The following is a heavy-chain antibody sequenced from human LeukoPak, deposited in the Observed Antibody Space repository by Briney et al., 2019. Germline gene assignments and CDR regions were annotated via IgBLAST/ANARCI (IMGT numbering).Heavy chain of an antibody. CDR1: GFSFSSYW. Sequence: GGSLRLSCAASGFSFSSYWLHWVRQAPGKGLVWVSQIKSDGSYTSYADSVKGRFTISRDNAKNTLYLQMNSLRVEDAAVYYCATVGGVSGRAFDMWGQGTVVTVSS. V-gene: IGHV3-74*01. D-gene: IGHD2-8*01. CDR3: ATVGGVSGRAFDM. CDR2: IKSDGSYT. J-gene: IGHJ3*02.